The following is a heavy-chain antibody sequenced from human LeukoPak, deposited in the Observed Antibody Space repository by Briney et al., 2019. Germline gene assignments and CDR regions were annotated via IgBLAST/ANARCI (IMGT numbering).Heavy chain of an antibody. CDR1: GYTFTSYG. CDR3: ARVEDIVVVPASHYYYGMDV. V-gene: IGHV1-18*01. CDR2: ISAYNGNT. J-gene: IGHJ6*02. D-gene: IGHD2-2*01. Sequence: VASVKVSCKASGYTFTSYGISWVRQAPGQGLEWMGWISAYNGNTNYAQKLQGRVTMTTDTSTCTAYMELRSLRSDDTAVYYCARVEDIVVVPASHYYYGMDVWGQGTTVTVSS.